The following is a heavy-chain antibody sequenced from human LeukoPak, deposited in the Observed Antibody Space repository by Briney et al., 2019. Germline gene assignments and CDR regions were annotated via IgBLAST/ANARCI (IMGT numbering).Heavy chain of an antibody. CDR1: GGSISSSNYY. D-gene: IGHD5-18*01. CDR3: RGYTSGYLGGDY. Sequence: SETLSLTCTVSGGSISSSNYYWSWTRQPPGKGLEWIGSIYYSGSSYYNPSLKSRVTISVDTSKNQFSLKLSSVTAADTAVYYCRGYTSGYLGGDYWGQGALVTVSS. CDR2: IYYSGSS. V-gene: IGHV4-39*01. J-gene: IGHJ4*02.